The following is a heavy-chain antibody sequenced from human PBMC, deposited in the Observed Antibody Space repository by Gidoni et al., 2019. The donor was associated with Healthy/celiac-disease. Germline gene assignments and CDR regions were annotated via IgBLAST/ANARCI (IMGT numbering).Heavy chain of an antibody. D-gene: IGHD4-17*01. V-gene: IGHV3-33*01. CDR2: IWYDGSNK. CDR1: GFTFSSYG. CDR3: ARDGETGLGDAFDI. Sequence: QVQLVESGGGVVQPGRSLRLSCAASGFTFSSYGMHWVRQAPGKGLEWVAVIWYDGSNKYYADSVKGRFTISRDNSKNTLYLQMNSLRAEDTAVYYCARDGETGLGDAFDIWGQGTMVTVSS. J-gene: IGHJ3*02.